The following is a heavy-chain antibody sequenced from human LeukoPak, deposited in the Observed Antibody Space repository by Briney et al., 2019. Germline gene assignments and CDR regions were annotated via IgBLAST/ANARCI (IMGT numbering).Heavy chain of an antibody. CDR1: RFTFSRYS. V-gene: IGHV3-48*02. CDR2: ISSSSSTI. D-gene: IGHD4-17*01. Sequence: GESLRLSCAASRFTFSRYSFNWVRQAPGKGLEWVSYISSSSSTISYADSVKGRFTISGDNAKNSLYLQMNSLRDEDTAVYYCARDGYGDYLFDYWGQGTLVTVSS. CDR3: ARDGYGDYLFDY. J-gene: IGHJ4*02.